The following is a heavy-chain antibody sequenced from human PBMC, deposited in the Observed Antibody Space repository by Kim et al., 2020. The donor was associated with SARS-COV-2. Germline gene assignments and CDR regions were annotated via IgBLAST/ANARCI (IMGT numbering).Heavy chain of an antibody. CDR3: ARYGSGSYPRFDS. D-gene: IGHD3-10*01. Sequence: YNPFFRGRVPVSVDTSKNQFSLNLTSVTAADTALYYCARYGSGSYPRFDSWGQGTLVTVSS. V-gene: IGHV4-59*01. J-gene: IGHJ4*02.